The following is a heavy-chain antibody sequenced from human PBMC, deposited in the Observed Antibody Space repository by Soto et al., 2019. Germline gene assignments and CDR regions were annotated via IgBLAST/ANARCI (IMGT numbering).Heavy chain of an antibody. CDR1: GYTFTSYG. J-gene: IGHJ6*02. D-gene: IGHD3-10*01. Sequence: QVQLVQSGAEVKKPGASVKVSCKASGYTFTSYGISWVRQAPGQGLEWMGWISAYNGNTNYAQKLQGRVTMTTDTATSTAYMELRSLRSDDTAVYYCARGLMVRGIIEYYYYYGMDVWGQGTTVTVSS. V-gene: IGHV1-18*01. CDR3: ARGLMVRGIIEYYYYYGMDV. CDR2: ISAYNGNT.